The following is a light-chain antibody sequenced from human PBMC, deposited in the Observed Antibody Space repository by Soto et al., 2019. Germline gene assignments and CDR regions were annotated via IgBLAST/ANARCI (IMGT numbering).Light chain of an antibody. V-gene: IGKV3-15*01. J-gene: IGKJ2*01. CDR2: GSS. CDR1: QSIRTH. CDR3: QHYYHWPPGYS. Sequence: EIVMTQYPATLSVSPGERATLSCRASQSIRTHLAWYQQKVGQAPRLLIYGSSTRATGIPARFSGSGSGTEFPLTIRSLQSEDFAVYYCQHYYHWPPGYSFGPGTKLDIK.